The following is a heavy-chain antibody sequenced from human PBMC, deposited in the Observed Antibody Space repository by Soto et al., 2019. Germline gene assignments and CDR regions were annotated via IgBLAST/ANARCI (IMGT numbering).Heavy chain of an antibody. Sequence: QVQLVESGGDLVKPGGSLRLSCVASGFSFSDYSMTWMRQAPGGGLDFVAFISNTAITDYYADSVKSRFTISRDNARNSVYLQMDRLRAEDAAVYYWERDLHQMLSHKHNYYYLDVWGTGTTVTVSS. V-gene: IGHV3-11*01. D-gene: IGHD2-2*01. CDR1: GFSFSDYS. CDR3: ERDLHQMLSHKHNYYYLDV. J-gene: IGHJ6*03. CDR2: ISNTAITD.